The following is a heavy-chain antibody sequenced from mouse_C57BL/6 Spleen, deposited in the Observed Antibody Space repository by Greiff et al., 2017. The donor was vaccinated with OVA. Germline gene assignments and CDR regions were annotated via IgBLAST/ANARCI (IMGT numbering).Heavy chain of an antibody. CDR3: ARPICSTTLNWYFDV. J-gene: IGHJ1*03. V-gene: IGHV15-2*01. CDR2: ILPSIGRT. CDR1: DSEVFPIAY. Sequence: VQLVESGSELRSPGSSVKLSCKDFDSEVFPIAYMSWVRQKPGHGFEWIGGILPSIGRTIYGEKFEDKATLDADTLSNTAYLAHNSLTSEDSAIYDCARPICSTTLNWYFDVWGTGTTVTVSS. D-gene: IGHD1-1*01.